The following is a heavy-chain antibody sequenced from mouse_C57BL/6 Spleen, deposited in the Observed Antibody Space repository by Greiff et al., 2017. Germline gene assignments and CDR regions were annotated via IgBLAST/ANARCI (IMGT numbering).Heavy chain of an antibody. CDR2: IYPGNSDT. J-gene: IGHJ3*01. D-gene: IGHD1-1*01. Sequence: VQLKQSGTVLARPGASVKMSCKTSGYTFTSYWMHWVKQRPGQGLEWIGAIYPGNSDTSYNQKFKGKAKLTAVTSSSTAYMELSSLTNEDSAVYYCTRERIITTVVAPFAYWGQGTLVTVSA. CDR3: TRERIITTVVAPFAY. CDR1: GYTFTSYW. V-gene: IGHV1-5*01.